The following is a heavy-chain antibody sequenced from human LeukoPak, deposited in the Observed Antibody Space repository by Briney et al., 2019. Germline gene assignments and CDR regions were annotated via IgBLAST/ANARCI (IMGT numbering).Heavy chain of an antibody. V-gene: IGHV4-38-2*02. J-gene: IGHJ4*02. CDR2: VYQSGTT. CDR3: ARIFIRNGYSSYFDC. Sequence: PSETLSLTCTVSGFSISSGHYWGWVRQPPGAGLEWIGRVYQSGTTYYNPSLKSRVTTSVDISKNQFSLRLRPVPAADPAVYYCARIFIRNGYSSYFDCWGQGTLVTVSS. CDR1: GFSISSGHY. D-gene: IGHD5-18*01.